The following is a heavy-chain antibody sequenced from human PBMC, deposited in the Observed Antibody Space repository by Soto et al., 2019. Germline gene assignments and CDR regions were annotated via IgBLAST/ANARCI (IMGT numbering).Heavy chain of an antibody. Sequence: QVQLVQSGAEVKKPGASVKVSCKASGYTFTSYGISWVRQAPGQGLEWMGWISAYNGNTNYAQKLQGRVTMTTDTSTSTAYMERRRLRSDDTAVYYCARDSLAARPYYYYGMDVWGQGTTVTVSS. J-gene: IGHJ6*02. V-gene: IGHV1-18*01. CDR2: ISAYNGNT. CDR3: ARDSLAARPYYYYGMDV. D-gene: IGHD6-6*01. CDR1: GYTFTSYG.